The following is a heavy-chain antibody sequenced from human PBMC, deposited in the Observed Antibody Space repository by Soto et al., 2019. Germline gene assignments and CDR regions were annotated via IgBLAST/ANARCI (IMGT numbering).Heavy chain of an antibody. D-gene: IGHD2-2*01. Sequence: EVQLVESGGGLVQPGRSLRLSCAASGFTFDDYAMHWVRQAPGKGLEWVSGISWNSGSIGYADSVKGRFTISRDNAKNSLYLQMNSLRAEDTALYYCAKAVVPAAIEPNWFDPWGQGTLVTVSS. CDR3: AKAVVPAAIEPNWFDP. J-gene: IGHJ5*02. CDR2: ISWNSGSI. CDR1: GFTFDDYA. V-gene: IGHV3-9*01.